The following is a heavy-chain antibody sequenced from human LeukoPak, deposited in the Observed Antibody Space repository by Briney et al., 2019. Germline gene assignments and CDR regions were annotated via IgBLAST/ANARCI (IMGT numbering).Heavy chain of an antibody. Sequence: PGRSLRLSCAASGFTFSSYAMHWVRQAPGKGLEWVAVISYDGSNKYYADSVKGRFTISRDNSKNTLYLQMNSLRAEDTAVYYCARDIGVAAAGIIVYWGQGILVTVSS. D-gene: IGHD6-13*01. V-gene: IGHV3-30*04. CDR3: ARDIGVAAAGIIVY. CDR2: ISYDGSNK. CDR1: GFTFSSYA. J-gene: IGHJ4*02.